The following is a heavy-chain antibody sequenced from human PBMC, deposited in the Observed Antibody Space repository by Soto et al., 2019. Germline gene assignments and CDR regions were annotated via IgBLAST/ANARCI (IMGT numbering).Heavy chain of an antibody. CDR2: INHSGST. D-gene: IGHD2-15*01. J-gene: IGHJ6*02. Sequence: SETLSLTCAVYGGSFSGYYWSWIRQPPGKGLEWIGEINHSGSTNYNPSLKSRVTISVDTSKNQFSLKLSSVTAADTAAYYCARVRVVLAATAYYYYGMDVWGQGTTVT. V-gene: IGHV4-34*01. CDR1: GGSFSGYY. CDR3: ARVRVVLAATAYYYYGMDV.